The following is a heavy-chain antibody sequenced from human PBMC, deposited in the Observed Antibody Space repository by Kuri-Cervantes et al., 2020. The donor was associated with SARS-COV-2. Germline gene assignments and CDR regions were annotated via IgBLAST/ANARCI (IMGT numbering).Heavy chain of an antibody. J-gene: IGHJ4*02. Sequence: GESLKISCAASGFTFSSYSMNWVRQAPGKGLEWVSYISSSSSTIYYADSVKGRFTISRDNAKNSLYLQMSSLRAEDTAVYYCARDFGISVPGEDYWGQGTLVTVSS. V-gene: IGHV3-48*04. D-gene: IGHD6-19*01. CDR2: ISSSSSTI. CDR1: GFTFSSYS. CDR3: ARDFGISVPGEDY.